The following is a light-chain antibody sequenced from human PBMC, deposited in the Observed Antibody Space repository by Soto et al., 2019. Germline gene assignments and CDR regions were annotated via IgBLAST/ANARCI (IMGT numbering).Light chain of an antibody. CDR3: QQYNNWPPIT. Sequence: CRASQSVSSNLAWYQQRPGQAPRLLIYGAYTRATGIPARFSGSGSGTEFTLTISSLQSEDFAVYYCQQYNNWPPITFGQGTRLEIK. CDR1: QSVSSN. V-gene: IGKV3-15*01. J-gene: IGKJ5*01. CDR2: GAY.